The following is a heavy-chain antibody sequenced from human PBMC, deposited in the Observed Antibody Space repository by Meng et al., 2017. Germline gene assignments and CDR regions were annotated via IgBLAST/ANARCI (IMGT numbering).Heavy chain of an antibody. V-gene: IGHV1-69*13. CDR2: IIPIFGTA. Sequence: SVKVSCKASGGTFSSYAISWVRQAPGQGLEWMGGIIPIFGTANYAQKFQGRVTITADESTSTAYMELSSLRSEDTAVYYCARAIYCSGDSCYGVFDYWGQGTLVTVSS. D-gene: IGHD2-15*01. J-gene: IGHJ4*02. CDR3: ARAIYCSGDSCYGVFDY. CDR1: GGTFSSYA.